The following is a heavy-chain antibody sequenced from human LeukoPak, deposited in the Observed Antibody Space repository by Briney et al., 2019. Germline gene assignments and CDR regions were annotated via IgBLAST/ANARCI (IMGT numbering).Heavy chain of an antibody. D-gene: IGHD2-15*01. Sequence: SETLSLTCAVYGGSFSGYYWSWIRQPPGKGLEWIGEINHSGSTNYNPSLKSRVTISVDTSKNQFSLKLSSVTAADTAVYYCARDRGIFIDYWGQGTLVTVSS. CDR3: ARDRGIFIDY. CDR1: GGSFSGYY. J-gene: IGHJ4*02. CDR2: INHSGST. V-gene: IGHV4-34*01.